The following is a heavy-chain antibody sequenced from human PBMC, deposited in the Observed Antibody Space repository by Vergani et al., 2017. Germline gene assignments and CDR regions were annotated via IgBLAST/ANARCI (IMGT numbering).Heavy chain of an antibody. CDR1: GFSFSTYG. V-gene: IGHV3-30*02. CDR3: ANSYCSSLSCYAFYGMEG. Sequence: QVQLVESGGGVVQPGGSLRLSCAASGFSFSTYGMHWVRQAPGRGLEWVAFLRYDGSNEYYGDAVKGRFIISRDNSKNMLSLEMHSLRPEDTAVYYCANSYCSSLSCYAFYGMEGWGHGP. CDR2: LRYDGSNE. D-gene: IGHD2-2*01. J-gene: IGHJ6*02.